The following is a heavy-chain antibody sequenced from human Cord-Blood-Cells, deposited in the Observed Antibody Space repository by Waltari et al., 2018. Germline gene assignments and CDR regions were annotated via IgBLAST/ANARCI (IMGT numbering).Heavy chain of an antibody. J-gene: IGHJ2*01. CDR3: ARVPKGNWYFDL. V-gene: IGHV1-2*02. CDR1: GYTFTGYY. CDR2: INPNSGGT. Sequence: VQLFQSASEVPQPGASVPVTSEAAGYTFTGYYTHPIRQAPGQGIEWKGWINPNSGGTNYAQKFQGRVTMTRDTSISTAYMELSRLRSDDTAVYYCARVPKGNWYFDLWGRGTLVTVSS.